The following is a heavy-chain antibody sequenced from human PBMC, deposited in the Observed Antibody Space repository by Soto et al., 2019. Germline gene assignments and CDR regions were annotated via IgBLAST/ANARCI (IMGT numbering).Heavy chain of an antibody. D-gene: IGHD5-18*01. V-gene: IGHV1-2*04. CDR2: INPNSGGT. CDR3: ARAPLGVDTAMENYYYGMDV. J-gene: IGHJ6*02. CDR1: GYTFTGYY. Sequence: GASVKVSCKASGYTFTGYYMHWVRQAPGQGLEWMGWINPNSGGTNYAQKFQGWVTMTRDTSISTAYMELSRLRSDDTAVYYCARAPLGVDTAMENYYYGMDVWGQGTTVTVPS.